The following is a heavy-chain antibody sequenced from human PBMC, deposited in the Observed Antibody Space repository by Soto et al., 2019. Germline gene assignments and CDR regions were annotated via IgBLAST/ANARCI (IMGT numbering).Heavy chain of an antibody. CDR1: GYTFSSYG. D-gene: IGHD3-22*01. CDR3: ARGGYYDSSGSRNYHYYGMDV. Sequence: QAQLVQSGPEVKKPGASVKVSCKASGYTFSSYGISWVRQAPGQGLEWLGWISPYDDDTKYAQNLQGRVRMTTDTSXXTFYMDLRSLRSDDTAIYYCARGGYYDSSGSRNYHYYGMDVWGQGTTVTVSS. J-gene: IGHJ6*02. CDR2: ISPYDDDT. V-gene: IGHV1-18*01.